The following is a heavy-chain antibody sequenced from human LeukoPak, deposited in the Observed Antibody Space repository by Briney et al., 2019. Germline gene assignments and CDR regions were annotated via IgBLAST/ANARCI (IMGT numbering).Heavy chain of an antibody. CDR2: VSSSSSYI. D-gene: IGHD1-26*01. V-gene: IGHV3-21*01. CDR3: ARGQVGATMRAFDI. J-gene: IGHJ3*02. CDR1: GFTFRSYS. Sequence: GGSLRLSCAASGFTFRSYSMNWVRQAPGKGLEWISSVSSSSSYIYYADSVKGRFTISRDNAKNSLYLQMNSLRAEDTAVYYCARGQVGATMRAFDIWGQGTMVTVSS.